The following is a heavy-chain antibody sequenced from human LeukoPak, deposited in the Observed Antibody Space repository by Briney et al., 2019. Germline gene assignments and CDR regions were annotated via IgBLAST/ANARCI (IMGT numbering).Heavy chain of an antibody. D-gene: IGHD3-10*01. CDR1: GGSFSGYY. CDR3: ARAMYMVRGVITYYYYMDV. J-gene: IGHJ6*03. V-gene: IGHV4-34*01. Sequence: SETLSLTCAVYGGSFSGYYWSWIRQPPGKGLEWIGEINHSGSTNYSPSLKSRVTISVDTSKSQFSLKMSSVTAADTAVYYCARAMYMVRGVITYYYYMDVWGKGTTVTVSS. CDR2: INHSGST.